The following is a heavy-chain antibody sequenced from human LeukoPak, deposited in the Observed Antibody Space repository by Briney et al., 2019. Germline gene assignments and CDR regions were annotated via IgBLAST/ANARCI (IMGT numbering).Heavy chain of an antibody. D-gene: IGHD5-12*01. CDR3: ARGAPTTRIGAGRFDY. CDR1: GYSLTNYY. J-gene: IGHJ4*02. Sequence: ASVKVSCKALGYSLTNYYVHWVRQAPGQGLEWMGEINPSGGSTSYAQKFQDRITVTRDTYTNTVYMDLSSLRSEDTATYYCARGAPTTRIGAGRFDYWGQGSLLTVAS. CDR2: INPSGGST. V-gene: IGHV1-46*01.